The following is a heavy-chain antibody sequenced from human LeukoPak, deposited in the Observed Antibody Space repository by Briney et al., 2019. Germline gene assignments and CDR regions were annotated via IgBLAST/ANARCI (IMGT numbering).Heavy chain of an antibody. D-gene: IGHD3-22*01. CDR2: IYYSGST. CDR3: ARGRGVPYYYDSSGYYPADY. Sequence: SETPSLTCTVSGGSISSYYWSWIRQPPGKGLEWIGYIYYSGSTNYNPSLKSRVTISVDTSKIQFSLKLSSVTAADTAVYYCARGRGVPYYYDSSGYYPADYWGQGTLVTVSS. CDR1: GGSISSYY. V-gene: IGHV4-59*08. J-gene: IGHJ4*02.